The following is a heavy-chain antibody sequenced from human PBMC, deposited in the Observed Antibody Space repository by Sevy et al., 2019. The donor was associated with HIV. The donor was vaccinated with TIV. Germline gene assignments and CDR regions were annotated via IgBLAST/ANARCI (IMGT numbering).Heavy chain of an antibody. CDR2: ISGSGRFT. CDR1: EFTFSSYA. V-gene: IGHV3-23*01. D-gene: IGHD2-15*01. Sequence: GGSPRLSCSASEFTFSSYAMSWVRQAPGKGLEWVSSISGSGRFTYYADFVEGRVIISRDNSKNTLSVQMNSLRAEDTAVYYCAKGFCSGATCPRDYYYYGMDVWGQGTTVTVSS. J-gene: IGHJ6*02. CDR3: AKGFCSGATCPRDYYYYGMDV.